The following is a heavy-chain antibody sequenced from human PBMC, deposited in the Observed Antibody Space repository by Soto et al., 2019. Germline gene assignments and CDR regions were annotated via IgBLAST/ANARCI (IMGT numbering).Heavy chain of an antibody. Sequence: GASVKVSCKASGYTFTSYAMHWVRQAPGQRLEWMGWTNAGNGNTKYSQKFQGRVTITRDTSASTAYMELSSLRSEDTAVYYCAREPYDFWSGSGMDVWGQGTTVTVSS. J-gene: IGHJ6*02. D-gene: IGHD3-3*01. CDR3: AREPYDFWSGSGMDV. CDR2: TNAGNGNT. CDR1: GYTFTSYA. V-gene: IGHV1-3*01.